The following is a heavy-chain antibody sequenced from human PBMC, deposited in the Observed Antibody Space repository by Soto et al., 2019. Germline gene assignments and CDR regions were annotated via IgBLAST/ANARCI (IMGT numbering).Heavy chain of an antibody. J-gene: IGHJ1*01. CDR3: ARFGVYDSSDYYSPYECFQH. CDR1: GGSISSSNW. D-gene: IGHD3-22*01. CDR2: IYHSGST. V-gene: IGHV4-4*02. Sequence: QVQLQESGPGLVKPSGTLSLTCAVSGGSISSSNWWSWVRQPPGKGLEWIGEIYHSGSTNYNPSLKGRLNVPEAKPTSLSSRQRSCGTASDTAVYYCARFGVYDSSDYYSPYECFQHWGRGTLVTVSS.